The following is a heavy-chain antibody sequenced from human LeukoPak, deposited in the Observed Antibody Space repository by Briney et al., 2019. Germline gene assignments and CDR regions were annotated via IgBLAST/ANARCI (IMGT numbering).Heavy chain of an antibody. D-gene: IGHD5-18*01. Sequence: HPGGSLRLSCAASGFTFSSYGMHWVRQAPGKGLEWVAVIWYDGSNKYYADSVKGRFTISRDNSKNTLYLQMNSLRAEDTAVYYCGGYSYGPWYYYYYMDVWGKGTTVTVSS. V-gene: IGHV3-33*01. CDR1: GFTFSSYG. J-gene: IGHJ6*03. CDR2: IWYDGSNK. CDR3: GGYSYGPWYYYYYMDV.